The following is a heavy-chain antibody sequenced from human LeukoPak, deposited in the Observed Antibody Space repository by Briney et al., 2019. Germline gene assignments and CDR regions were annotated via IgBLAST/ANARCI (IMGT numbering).Heavy chain of an antibody. V-gene: IGHV3-74*01. CDR2: VHGDGNNI. D-gene: IGHD1-26*01. Sequence: PGGSLRLSCVASGFTFSSYAMYWVRQAPGEGLVWVSRVHGDGNNIGYADFVEGRFTISRDNAKNTLYLEMSSLRREDTAVYYCARARVGDPTDYWGQGTLVTVSS. CDR1: GFTFSSYA. J-gene: IGHJ4*02. CDR3: ARARVGDPTDY.